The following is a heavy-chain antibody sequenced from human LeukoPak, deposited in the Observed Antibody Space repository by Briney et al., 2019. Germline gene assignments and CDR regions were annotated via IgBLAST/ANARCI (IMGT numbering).Heavy chain of an antibody. D-gene: IGHD3-10*01. V-gene: IGHV1-18*04. CDR1: GHTFTSYG. Sequence: ASVKVSCKASGHTFTSYGISWVRQAPGQGLEWMGWISAYNGNTNYAQKLQGRVTMTTDTSTSTAYMELRSLRSDDTAVYYCARVVPFGELGDYFDYWGQGTLVTVSS. CDR2: ISAYNGNT. CDR3: ARVVPFGELGDYFDY. J-gene: IGHJ4*02.